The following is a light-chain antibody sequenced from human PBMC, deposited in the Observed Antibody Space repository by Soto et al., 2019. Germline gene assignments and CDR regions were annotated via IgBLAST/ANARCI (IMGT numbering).Light chain of an antibody. V-gene: IGLV2-14*01. J-gene: IGLJ1*01. Sequence: QSALTQPASVSGSPGQTITIPCTGTSSDEGGYNYVSWYQQYPGRVPKLLIYKVSNRPSGISNRFSGSKSGNTASLTISGLQAEDEAEYFCTSPAPVSLYVFGSGTKVTVL. CDR3: TSPAPVSLYV. CDR1: SSDEGGYNY. CDR2: KVS.